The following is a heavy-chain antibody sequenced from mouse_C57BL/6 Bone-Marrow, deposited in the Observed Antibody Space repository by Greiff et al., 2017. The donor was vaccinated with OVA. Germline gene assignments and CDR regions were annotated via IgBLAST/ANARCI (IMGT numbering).Heavy chain of an antibody. J-gene: IGHJ1*03. CDR3: ARSGSSEDWYFDV. D-gene: IGHD1-1*01. CDR1: GYSFTGYY. Sequence: DVKLQESGPELVKPGASVKISCKASGYSFTGYYMNWVKQSPEKSLEWIGEINPSTGGTTYNQKFKAKATLTVDKSSSTAYMQLKSLTSEDSAVYYCARSGSSEDWYFDVWGTGTTVTVSS. CDR2: INPSTGGT. V-gene: IGHV1-42*01.